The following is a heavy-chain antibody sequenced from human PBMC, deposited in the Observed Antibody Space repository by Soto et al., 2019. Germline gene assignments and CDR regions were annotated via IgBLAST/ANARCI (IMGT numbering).Heavy chain of an antibody. V-gene: IGHV3-74*01. J-gene: IGHJ4*02. CDR2: INGDGSGT. CDR3: ARGIFGSGTANDY. Sequence: EVQLVESGGGLVQPGGSLRLSCAASGFTFSGSWMHWVRQAPGKGLVWVSRINGDGSGTSYADFVKGRFTISRDDAKSTLFLQMNGLRAEDTAVYYCARGIFGSGTANDYWGQGTLVIVSS. D-gene: IGHD3-10*01. CDR1: GFTFSGSW.